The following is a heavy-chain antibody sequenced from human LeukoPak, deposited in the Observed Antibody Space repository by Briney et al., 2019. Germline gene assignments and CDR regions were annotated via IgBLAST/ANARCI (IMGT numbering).Heavy chain of an antibody. CDR3: ARGLEWLTRRHTWFDP. CDR1: GYTFTSYA. Sequence: ASVKVSCKDSGYTFTSYAMNWVRQAPGQGLEWMGWISAYNGNTNYAQKLQGRVTMTTDTSTSTAYMELRSLRSDDTAVYYCARGLEWLTRRHTWFDPWGQGTLVTVSS. V-gene: IGHV1-18*01. D-gene: IGHD3-3*01. J-gene: IGHJ5*02. CDR2: ISAYNGNT.